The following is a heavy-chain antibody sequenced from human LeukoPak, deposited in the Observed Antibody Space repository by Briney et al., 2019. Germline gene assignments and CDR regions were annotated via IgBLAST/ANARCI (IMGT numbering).Heavy chain of an antibody. CDR1: GYTFTSYD. CDR2: INPNSGGT. CDR3: AREQKNYDILTGYYNGVYWFDP. Sequence: GASVKVSCKASGYTFTSYDINWVRQAPGQGLEWMGWINPNSGGTNYAQKFQGRVTMTRDTSISTAYMELSRLRSDDTAVYYCAREQKNYDILTGYYNGVYWFDPWGQGTLVTVSS. D-gene: IGHD3-9*01. V-gene: IGHV1-2*02. J-gene: IGHJ5*02.